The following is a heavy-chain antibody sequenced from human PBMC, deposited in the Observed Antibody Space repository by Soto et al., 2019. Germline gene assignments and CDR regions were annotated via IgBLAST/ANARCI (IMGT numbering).Heavy chain of an antibody. CDR3: ARVRYYYDSSGSGSWFDP. CDR2: IIPIFGTA. Sequence: SVKVSCKASGGTFSSYAISWVRQAPGQGLEWMGGIIPIFGTANYAQKFQGRVTITADKSTSTAYMELSSLRSEDTAVYYCARVRYYYDSSGSGSWFDPWGQGTLVTVS. D-gene: IGHD3-22*01. J-gene: IGHJ5*02. V-gene: IGHV1-69*06. CDR1: GGTFSSYA.